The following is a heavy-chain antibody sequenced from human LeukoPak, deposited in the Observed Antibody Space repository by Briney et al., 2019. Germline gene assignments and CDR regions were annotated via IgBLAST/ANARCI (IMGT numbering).Heavy chain of an antibody. CDR1: GFTFSSYA. CDR2: ISGSGGST. CDR3: ARETWELPNDY. V-gene: IGHV3-23*01. J-gene: IGHJ4*02. D-gene: IGHD1-26*01. Sequence: GGSLRLSCAASGFTFSSYAMSWVRQAPGKGLEWVSAISGSGGSTYYADSVKGRFTISRDNAKNSLYLQMNSLRAEDTAVYYCARETWELPNDYWGQGTLVTVSS.